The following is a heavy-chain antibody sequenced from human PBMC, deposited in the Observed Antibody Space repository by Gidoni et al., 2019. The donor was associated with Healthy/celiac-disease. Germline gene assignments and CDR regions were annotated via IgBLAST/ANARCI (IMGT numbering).Heavy chain of an antibody. Sequence: QVQLVESGGGLVKPAGSLRLSCAAAGLPVSDYYMSWIRQAPGKGLEWVSYISSSSSYTNYADSVKGRFTISRDNAKNSLYLQMNSLRAEDTAVYYCARDLAAAGLNDAFDIWGQGTMVTVSS. J-gene: IGHJ3*02. CDR1: GLPVSDYY. D-gene: IGHD6-13*01. CDR2: ISSSSSYT. V-gene: IGHV3-11*05. CDR3: ARDLAAAGLNDAFDI.